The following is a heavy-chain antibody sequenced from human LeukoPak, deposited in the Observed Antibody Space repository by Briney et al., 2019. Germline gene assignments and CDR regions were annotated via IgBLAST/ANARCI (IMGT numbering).Heavy chain of an antibody. CDR3: ARNPPEGGYLAS. D-gene: IGHD3-22*01. CDR1: GFTFSDYN. CDR2: ISSSSSTI. Sequence: SGGSLRLSCAASGFTFSDYNMNWVRQAPGKGLEWISYISSSSSTIFYGDSVKGRFIIFRDNAKNSLYLQMNSLRAEDTAVYYCARNPPEGGYLASWGQGTLVTVSS. V-gene: IGHV3-48*01. J-gene: IGHJ4*02.